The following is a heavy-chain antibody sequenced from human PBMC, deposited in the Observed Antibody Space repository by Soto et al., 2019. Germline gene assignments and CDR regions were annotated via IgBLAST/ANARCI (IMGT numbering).Heavy chain of an antibody. Sequence: PSETLSLTCAVSGVSISSNNWWTWVRQPSGKGLEWIGEIHHSGSTNYSPSLKSRVTISVDKSKNQFSLKLSSVTAADTAVYYCASHIAARPYWGPGTLVTVSS. CDR3: ASHIAARPY. J-gene: IGHJ4*02. D-gene: IGHD6-6*01. CDR1: GVSISSNNW. V-gene: IGHV4-4*02. CDR2: IHHSGST.